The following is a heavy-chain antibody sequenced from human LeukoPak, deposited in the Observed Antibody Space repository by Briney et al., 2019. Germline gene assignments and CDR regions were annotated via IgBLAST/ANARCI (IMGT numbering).Heavy chain of an antibody. D-gene: IGHD5-12*01. V-gene: IGHV4-4*07. CDR1: GGSISSYY. J-gene: IGHJ6*03. CDR2: IYTSGST. Sequence: PSETLSLTCTVSGGSISSYYWSWIRQPAGKGLEWIGRIYTSGSTNYNPSLKSRVTMSVDTSKNQFSLKLSSVTAADTAVYYCARGYSGYDLSFGYYYYYMDVWGQGTMVTVSS. CDR3: ARGYSGYDLSFGYYYYYMDV.